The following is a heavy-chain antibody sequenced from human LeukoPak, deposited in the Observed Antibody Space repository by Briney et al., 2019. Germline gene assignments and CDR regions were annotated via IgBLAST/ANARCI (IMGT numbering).Heavy chain of an antibody. CDR2: INSDGSST. V-gene: IGHV3-74*01. D-gene: IGHD4-17*01. CDR1: GFTFSSYW. CDR3: ARPTTVTIHYYGMDV. Sequence: GGSLRPSCAASGFTFSSYWMHWVRQAPGKGLVWVSRINSDGSSTSYADSVKGRFTISRDNAKNTLYLQMNSLRVEDTAVYYCARPTTVTIHYYGMDVWGQGTTVTVSS. J-gene: IGHJ6*02.